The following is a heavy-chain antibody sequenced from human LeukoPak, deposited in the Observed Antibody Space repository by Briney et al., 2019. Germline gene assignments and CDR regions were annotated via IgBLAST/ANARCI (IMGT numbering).Heavy chain of an antibody. Sequence: ASAKVSCKVSGYTLTEMSIHWVRQAPGGALEWMGGFDPEDGETVYAPKFQGRVTMTTDTSTSTAYMELRSLRSDDTAVYYCAARRGELPYYFDYWGQRTLVTVCS. V-gene: IGHV1-24*01. CDR3: AARRGELPYYFDY. CDR2: FDPEDGET. J-gene: IGHJ4*02. CDR1: GYTLTEMS. D-gene: IGHD1-26*01.